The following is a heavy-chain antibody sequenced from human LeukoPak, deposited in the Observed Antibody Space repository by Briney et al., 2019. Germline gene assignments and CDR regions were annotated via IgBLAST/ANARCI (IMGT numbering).Heavy chain of an antibody. D-gene: IGHD1-26*01. Sequence: GGSLRLSCAASGFAVSDAWMSWVRQAPGKGLEWVGRIKRKTDGGTTDYAAPVKGRFTISRDDSKNTLYLQMNSLKTEDTAVYFCTTDAGGSSSLWGQGTLVTVSS. CDR3: TTDAGGSSSL. CDR2: IKRKTDGGTT. CDR1: GFAVSDAW. J-gene: IGHJ4*02. V-gene: IGHV3-15*01.